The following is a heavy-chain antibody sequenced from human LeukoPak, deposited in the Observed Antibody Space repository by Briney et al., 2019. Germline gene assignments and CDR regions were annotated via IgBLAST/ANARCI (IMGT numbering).Heavy chain of an antibody. CDR1: GGSISSGSYY. D-gene: IGHD2-15*01. CDR2: IYTSGST. V-gene: IGHV4-61*02. J-gene: IGHJ5*02. Sequence: PSQTLSLTCTVSGGSISSGSYYWSWIRQPAGKGLEWIGRIYTSGSTNYNPSLKSRVTISVDTSKNQFSLKLSSVTAADTAVYYRARGRCSGGSCYPGSIWFDPWGQGTLVTVSS. CDR3: ARGRCSGGSCYPGSIWFDP.